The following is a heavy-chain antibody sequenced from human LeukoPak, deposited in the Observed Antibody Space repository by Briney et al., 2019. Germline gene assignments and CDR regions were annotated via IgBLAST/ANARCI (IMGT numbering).Heavy chain of an antibody. J-gene: IGHJ4*02. D-gene: IGHD3-22*01. CDR2: IIPNFGTA. Sequence: SVKVSCKASGGTFSSYAISWVRQAPGQGLEWMGRIIPNFGTANYAQKFQGRVTITTDESTSTAYMELSSLRSEDTAVYYCARDMYYYDSSGYYYFDYWGQGTLVTVSS. CDR3: ARDMYYYDSSGYYYFDY. CDR1: GGTFSSYA. V-gene: IGHV1-69*05.